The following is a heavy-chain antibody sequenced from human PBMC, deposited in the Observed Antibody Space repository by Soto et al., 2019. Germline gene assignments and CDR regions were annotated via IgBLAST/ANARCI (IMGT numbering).Heavy chain of an antibody. CDR1: GFFFNNYD. Sequence: QLVESGGGLTQAGGSLRLSCVGSGFFFNNYDMHWVRQVRGKGLEWVSAIGAADDPYYSVSVKGRFIVSRVNAQKSLCIQMNNLRAAATSVYFCARAYTGQLPRRGDYYYALDVWGRGTTVTVSS. V-gene: IGHV3-13*05. J-gene: IGHJ6*02. CDR2: IGAADDP. CDR3: ARAYTGQLPRRGDYYYALDV. D-gene: IGHD2-2*01.